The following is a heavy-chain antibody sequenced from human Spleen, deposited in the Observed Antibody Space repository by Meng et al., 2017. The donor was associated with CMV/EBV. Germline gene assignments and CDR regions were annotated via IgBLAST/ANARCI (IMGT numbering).Heavy chain of an antibody. CDR3: ARACGADCYRPEYVHH. V-gene: IGHV3-21*01. D-gene: IGHD2-21*01. Sequence: GEYLKISCEASGFIFSTYNMNWVRQAPGKGLEWVSSISSSSRYIYYADSVKGRFIISRDNDKNSLYLQMNSLRAEDTAVCYCARACGADCYRPEYVHHWGQGTLVTVSS. CDR2: ISSSSRYI. CDR1: GFIFSTYN. J-gene: IGHJ1*01.